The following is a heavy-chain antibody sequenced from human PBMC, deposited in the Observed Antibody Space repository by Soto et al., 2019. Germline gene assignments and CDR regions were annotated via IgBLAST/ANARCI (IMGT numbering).Heavy chain of an antibody. J-gene: IGHJ2*01. CDR2: IIPILGIA. CDR1: GGTFSSYT. CDR3: AREGGGGDCYQCFDL. V-gene: IGHV1-69*08. Sequence: QVQLVQSGAEVKKPGSSVKVSCKASGGTFSSYTISWVRQAPGQGLEWMGRIIPILGIANYAQKFQGRVTITADKSPSTAYRELSSLRSEDTAVYYCAREGGGGDCYQCFDLWGRGTLVTVSS. D-gene: IGHD2-21*02.